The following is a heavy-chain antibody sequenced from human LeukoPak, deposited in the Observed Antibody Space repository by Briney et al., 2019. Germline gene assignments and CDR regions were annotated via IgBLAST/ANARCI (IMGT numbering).Heavy chain of an antibody. CDR1: GFTFSSYS. Sequence: PGGSLRLSCAASGFTFSSYSMNWVRQAPGQGLEWFSSISSSSSYIYYADSVKGRSTISRDNAKNSLYLQMNSLRAEDTAVFFRAEDGIRDFDWLSLKYNWFDPWGQGTLVTVSS. J-gene: IGHJ5*02. CDR2: ISSSSSYI. D-gene: IGHD3-9*01. CDR3: AEDGIRDFDWLSLKYNWFDP. V-gene: IGHV3-21*01.